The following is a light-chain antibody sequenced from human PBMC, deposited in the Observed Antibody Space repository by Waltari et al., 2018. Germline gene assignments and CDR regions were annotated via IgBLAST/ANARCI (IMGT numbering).Light chain of an antibody. V-gene: IGKV3-11*01. CDR2: GAS. J-gene: IGKJ4*01. Sequence: EIVLTQSPATLSLSQGEGATLSCRASQSVRSTLAWYQQKPGQAPRLLIHGASSRATGIPARFRGSVSVTDFTLTISSLEPEVFAVYYCQQYSKWPLTFGGGTKVEIK. CDR3: QQYSKWPLT. CDR1: QSVRST.